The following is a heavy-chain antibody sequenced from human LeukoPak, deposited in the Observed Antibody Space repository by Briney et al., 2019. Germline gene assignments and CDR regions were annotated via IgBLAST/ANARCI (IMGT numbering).Heavy chain of an antibody. CDR2: INHSGSN. CDR1: GGSFSGYY. D-gene: IGHD3-22*01. CDR3: ARRYYDSSGYDDY. V-gene: IGHV4-34*01. J-gene: IGHJ4*02. Sequence: SETLSLTCAVYGGSFSGYYWSWIRQPPGKGLEWIGEINHSGSNNYNPSLKSRVIISVDTSKNQFSLRLSSVTAADTAVYYCARRYYDSSGYDDYWGQGTLVTVSS.